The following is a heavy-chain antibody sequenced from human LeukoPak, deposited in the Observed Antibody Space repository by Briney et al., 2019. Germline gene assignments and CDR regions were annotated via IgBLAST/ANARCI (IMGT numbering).Heavy chain of an antibody. J-gene: IGHJ4*02. CDR2: IYYSGST. D-gene: IGHD3-3*01. CDR1: GGSISSSSYY. CDR3: ARHSTDTYYDFRSGYYASFDY. V-gene: IGHV4-39*01. Sequence: SETLSLTCTVSGGSISSSSYYWGWIRQPPWKGLEWIGSIYYSGSTYYNPSLKSRVTISVDTSKNKFSLKLNSVTAADTAVYYCARHSTDTYYDFRSGYYASFDYWGQGNLVTVSS.